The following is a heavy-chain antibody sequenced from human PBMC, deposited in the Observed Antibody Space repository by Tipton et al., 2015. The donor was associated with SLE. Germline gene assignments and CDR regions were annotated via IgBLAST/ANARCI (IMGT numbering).Heavy chain of an antibody. CDR2: IYYSGIT. J-gene: IGHJ3*02. Sequence: TLSLTCTVSGGSISSGDYYWSWIRQPPGKGLEWIGYIYYSGITHYNPSLKSRLSISVDTSKNQFSLRLSSATAADTAVYYCARGSGGTYCDAFDIWGQGTLVTVSS. D-gene: IGHD1-26*01. CDR3: ARGSGGTYCDAFDI. V-gene: IGHV4-30-4*01. CDR1: GGSISSGDYY.